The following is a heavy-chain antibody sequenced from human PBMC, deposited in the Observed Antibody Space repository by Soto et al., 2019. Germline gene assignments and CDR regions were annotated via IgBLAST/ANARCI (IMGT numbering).Heavy chain of an antibody. Sequence: GGSLRLSCAASGFTFSSYGMHWVRQAPGKGLEWVAVISYDGSNKYYADSVKGRFTISRDNSKNTLYLQMNSLRAEDTAVYYCAKAVLVGATTPFDGYWGQGTLVTVSS. D-gene: IGHD1-26*01. CDR2: ISYDGSNK. CDR3: AKAVLVGATTPFDGY. V-gene: IGHV3-30*18. J-gene: IGHJ4*02. CDR1: GFTFSSYG.